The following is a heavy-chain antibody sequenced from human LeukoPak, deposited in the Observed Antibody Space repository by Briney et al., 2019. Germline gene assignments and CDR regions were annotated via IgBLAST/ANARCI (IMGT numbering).Heavy chain of an antibody. D-gene: IGHD3-3*01. Sequence: PGGSLRLSCAASGFTFSSYAMHWVRQAPGKGLEWVAVISYDGSNKYYADSVKGRFTISRDNSKNTLYLQMNSLRAEDTAVYYCARDRSDYDFWSGYYDYWGQGTLVTVSS. CDR3: ARDRSDYDFWSGYYDY. CDR2: ISYDGSNK. V-gene: IGHV3-30-3*01. J-gene: IGHJ4*02. CDR1: GFTFSSYA.